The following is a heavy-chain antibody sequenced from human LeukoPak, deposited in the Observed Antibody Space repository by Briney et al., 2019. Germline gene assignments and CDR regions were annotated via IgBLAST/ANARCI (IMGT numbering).Heavy chain of an antibody. CDR1: GGTFSSYA. V-gene: IGHV1-69*13. J-gene: IGHJ5*02. Sequence: GASVKVSCKASGGTFSSYAISWVRQAPGQGLEWMGGIIPIFGTANYAQKFQGRVTITADESTSTAYMELSSLRSEDTAVYYCARDRGISGWYKGWFDPWGQGTLVTVSS. CDR2: IIPIFGTA. D-gene: IGHD6-19*01. CDR3: ARDRGISGWYKGWFDP.